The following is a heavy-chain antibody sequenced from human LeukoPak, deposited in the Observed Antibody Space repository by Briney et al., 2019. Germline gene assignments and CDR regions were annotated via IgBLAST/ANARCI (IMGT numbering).Heavy chain of an antibody. D-gene: IGHD3-10*01. J-gene: IGHJ4*02. V-gene: IGHV5-51*04. Sequence: ESLKISCMASVYSFTSYWIGGVRPMPGKGLEWMGIIYPGDSTTTSTPSFQGQVTIQPEKPTTTPYMQGSTLPARDTPVFVCSGDFGSESGVGYWGQGTLVTVSS. CDR2: IYPGDSTT. CDR1: VYSFTSYW. CDR3: SGDFGSESGVGY.